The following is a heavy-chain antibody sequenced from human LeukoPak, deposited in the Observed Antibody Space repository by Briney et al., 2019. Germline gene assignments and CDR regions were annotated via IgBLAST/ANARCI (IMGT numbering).Heavy chain of an antibody. Sequence: ASVKVSCKASGGTFSGYAISWVRQAPGNALERMGGIIPIFGTANYAQKFKDRVTITADESTSTVYMELSSVRSEDTAVYYCARSPPARYYDGYMDVWGKGTTVTISS. CDR1: GGTFSGYA. V-gene: IGHV1-69*13. J-gene: IGHJ6*03. CDR2: IIPIFGTA. CDR3: ARSPPARYYDGYMDV.